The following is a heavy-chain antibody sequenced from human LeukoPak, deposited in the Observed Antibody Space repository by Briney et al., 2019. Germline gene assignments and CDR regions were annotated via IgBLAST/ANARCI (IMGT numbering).Heavy chain of an antibody. D-gene: IGHD3-16*02. CDR2: TKQDGSEK. CDR1: RFTFTDYW. CDR3: ANGGLRLGELSLLHFDY. V-gene: IGHV3-7*03. J-gene: IGHJ4*02. Sequence: GGSLRLSCAASRFTFTDYWMSWVRQAPGKGLEWVANTKQDGSEKYYMDSVKGRFTISRDNSKNTLYLQMNSLRAEDTAVYYCANGGLRLGELSLLHFDYWGQGTLVTVSS.